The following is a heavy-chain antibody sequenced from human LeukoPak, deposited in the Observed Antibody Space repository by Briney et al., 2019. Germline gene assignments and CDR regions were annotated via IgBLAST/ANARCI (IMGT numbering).Heavy chain of an antibody. CDR3: ARALNDFWSGYYLDAFDI. V-gene: IGHV1-46*03. CDR2: INPSGGST. J-gene: IGHJ3*02. Sequence: ASAKVSCKASGYTFTSYYMHWVRQAPGQGLEWMGIINPSGGSTSYAQKFQGRVTMTRDTSTSTVYMELSSLRSEDTAVYYCARALNDFWSGYYLDAFDIWGQGTMVTVSS. CDR1: GYTFTSYY. D-gene: IGHD3-3*01.